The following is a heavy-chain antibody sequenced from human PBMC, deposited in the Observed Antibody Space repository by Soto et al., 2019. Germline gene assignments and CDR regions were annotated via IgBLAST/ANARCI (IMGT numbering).Heavy chain of an antibody. D-gene: IGHD6-13*01. CDR1: GGTFSSYA. CDR2: IIPIFGTA. Sequence: SVNVSCKASGGTFSSYAISWVRQAPGQGLEWMGGIIPIFGTANYAQKFQGRVTITADESTSTAYMELSSLRSEDTAVYYCAGGYSSSWYYYYGMDVWGQGTTVTVSS. V-gene: IGHV1-69*13. J-gene: IGHJ6*02. CDR3: AGGYSSSWYYYYGMDV.